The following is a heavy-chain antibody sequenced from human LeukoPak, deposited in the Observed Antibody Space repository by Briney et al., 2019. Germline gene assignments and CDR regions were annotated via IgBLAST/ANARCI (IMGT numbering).Heavy chain of an antibody. J-gene: IGHJ4*02. Sequence: PSETLSLTCTVSGGSISTYYWSWIRQPPGKGLEWIGYIYSSGSTNYNPSLKSRVTISVDTSKNQFSLKLSSVTAADTAVYYCARQREYYESSGYYSFDYWGQGTLVTVPS. CDR2: IYSSGST. D-gene: IGHD3-22*01. CDR1: GGSISTYY. CDR3: ARQREYYESSGYYSFDY. V-gene: IGHV4-59*08.